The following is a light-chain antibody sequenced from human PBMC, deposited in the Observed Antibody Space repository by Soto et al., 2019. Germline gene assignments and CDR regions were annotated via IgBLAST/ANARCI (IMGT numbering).Light chain of an antibody. V-gene: IGKV1-39*01. CDR2: AAS. CDR3: QHLNNYPPT. CDR1: QSISSY. J-gene: IGKJ5*01. Sequence: PMTQSPSSLSASVGARVTITCRASQSISSYLNWYQQKQGTAPTLLIYAASTLQSGVPSRFRGSGSGTDFTIIIRRLKPEDGATDECQHLNNYPPTFCQGTRLEIK.